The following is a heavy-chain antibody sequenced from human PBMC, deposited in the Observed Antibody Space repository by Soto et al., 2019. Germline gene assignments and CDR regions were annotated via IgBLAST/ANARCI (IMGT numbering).Heavy chain of an antibody. V-gene: IGHV3-30*18. J-gene: IGHJ5*02. CDR3: AKEGYNWNDGDWFDP. CDR2: ISYDGSNK. D-gene: IGHD1-20*01. CDR1: GFTFSSYG. Sequence: QVQLVESGGGVVQPGRSLRLSCAASGFTFSSYGMHWVRQDPGKGLEWVAVISYDGSNKYYADSVKGRFTISRDNSKNTLYLKMNSLRAEDTAVYYCAKEGYNWNDGDWFDPWGQGTLVTVSS.